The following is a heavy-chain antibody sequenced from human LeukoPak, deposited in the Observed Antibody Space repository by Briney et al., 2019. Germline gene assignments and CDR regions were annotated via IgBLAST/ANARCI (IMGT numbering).Heavy chain of an antibody. D-gene: IGHD6-19*01. CDR1: GYTFPSYF. Sequence: GASVKVSCKASGYTFPSYFMHWVRQAPGQGLEWMGIINPTGGSTTYAQKFQGRVTMTRDTSTSTVYMELSSLRSDDTAVYYCARDILKTAVAGTALFYYWGQGTLVTVSS. V-gene: IGHV1-46*01. CDR2: INPTGGST. J-gene: IGHJ4*02. CDR3: ARDILKTAVAGTALFYY.